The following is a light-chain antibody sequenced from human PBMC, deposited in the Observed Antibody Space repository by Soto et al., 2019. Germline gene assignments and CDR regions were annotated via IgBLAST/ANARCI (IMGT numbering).Light chain of an antibody. Sequence: QSVLTQPASLSGSPGQSITISCTGTSSDIGAYDYVSWFQQHPGKAPKLIIYEVNNRPSGVSGRFSGSKSDTTAYLTISGLQAEDEADYYCSSYSDSDTKVFGTGTKVTVL. CDR1: SSDIGAYDY. J-gene: IGLJ1*01. V-gene: IGLV2-14*03. CDR3: SSYSDSDTKV. CDR2: EVN.